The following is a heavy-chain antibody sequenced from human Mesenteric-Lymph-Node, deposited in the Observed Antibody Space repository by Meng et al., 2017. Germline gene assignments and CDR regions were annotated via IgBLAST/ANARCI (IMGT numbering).Heavy chain of an antibody. Sequence: ASVKVSCKASGYTFTSYDINWVRQATGQGLEWMGWMNPNSGNTGYAQKFQGRVTITRNTSISTAYMELSGLRSEDTAVYYCARGRMRYCSGGSCYSGSHAFDIWGQGTMVTVSS. D-gene: IGHD2-15*01. CDR1: GYTFTSYD. V-gene: IGHV1-8*03. J-gene: IGHJ3*02. CDR3: ARGRMRYCSGGSCYSGSHAFDI. CDR2: MNPNSGNT.